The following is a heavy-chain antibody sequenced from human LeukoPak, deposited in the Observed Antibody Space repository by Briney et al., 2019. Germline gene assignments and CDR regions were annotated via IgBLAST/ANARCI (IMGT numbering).Heavy chain of an antibody. CDR3: ARSGVGSKYSYGYPTA. CDR2: IYHSGST. CDR1: GGSLSDYF. V-gene: IGHV4-34*01. Sequence: SETLSLTCGVSGGSLSDYFWSWVRQPPGKGLEWIGEIYHSGSTNYNPSLKSRVTISVDKSKNQFSLKLSSVTAADTAVYYCARSGVGSKYSYGYPTAWGQGTLVTVSS. D-gene: IGHD5-18*01. J-gene: IGHJ5*02.